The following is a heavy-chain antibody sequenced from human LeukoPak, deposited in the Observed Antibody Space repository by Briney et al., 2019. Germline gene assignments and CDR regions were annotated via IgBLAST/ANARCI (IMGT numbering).Heavy chain of an antibody. J-gene: IGHJ3*02. D-gene: IGHD3-9*01. CDR3: AREVDRSFDWLPPDAFDI. CDR2: ISSSLTTV. Sequence: GGSLRLSCVASGFTFSDYYLTWIRQTPGKGLEWISSISSSLTTVYYADSVKGRFTVSRDNARNSVSLQMTGLRVEDTALYYCAREVDRSFDWLPPDAFDIWGQGTMVTVSS. V-gene: IGHV3-11*01. CDR1: GFTFSDYY.